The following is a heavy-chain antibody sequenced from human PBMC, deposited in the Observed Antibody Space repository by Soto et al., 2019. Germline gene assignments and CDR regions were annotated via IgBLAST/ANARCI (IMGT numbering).Heavy chain of an antibody. J-gene: IGHJ4*02. V-gene: IGHV3-11*01. CDR2: ISSSGTTR. CDR1: GFTFSDCY. Sequence: QVQLVESGGGLFKPEGSLRLSCAASGFTFSDCYMGWIRQAPGKGLEWISYISSSGTTRYYADSVKGRFTISRDNADNSLYLQMNSLRAEATAVYYCATVHWYSFNYWGPGTLVTVSS. CDR3: ATVHWYSFNY. D-gene: IGHD2-8*02.